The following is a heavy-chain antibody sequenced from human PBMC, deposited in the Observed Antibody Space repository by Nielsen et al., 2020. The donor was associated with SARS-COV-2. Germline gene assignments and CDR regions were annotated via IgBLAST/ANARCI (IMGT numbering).Heavy chain of an antibody. Sequence: SVKVSCKASGGTFSSYAISWVRQAPGQGLEWMGGIIPIFGTANYAQKFQGRVTITADESTSTAYMELSSLRSEDTAVYYCARRLPGYSSGWYDDYYYYMDVWGKGTTVTVSS. CDR2: IIPIFGTA. CDR1: GGTFSSYA. D-gene: IGHD6-19*01. V-gene: IGHV1-69*13. J-gene: IGHJ6*03. CDR3: ARRLPGYSSGWYDDYYYYMDV.